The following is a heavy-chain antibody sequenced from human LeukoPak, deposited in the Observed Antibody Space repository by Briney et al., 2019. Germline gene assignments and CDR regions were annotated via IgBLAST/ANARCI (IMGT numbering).Heavy chain of an antibody. CDR1: GFTFSNNP. CDR3: AKDANWNHGGGYMDV. J-gene: IGHJ6*03. Sequence: AWGSLRLSCAASGFTFSNNPMRRVRQAPGKGLEGVTAISGSGGSSYYEDSVKGPFTISTDNSQNSLYLQMNSLRAEDTAVYYCAKDANWNHGGGYMDVWGKGTEVTVSS. D-gene: IGHD1-14*01. V-gene: IGHV3-23*01. CDR2: ISGSGGSS.